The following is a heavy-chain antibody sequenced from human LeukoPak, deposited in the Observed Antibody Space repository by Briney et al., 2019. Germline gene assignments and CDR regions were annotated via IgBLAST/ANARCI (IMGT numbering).Heavy chain of an antibody. V-gene: IGHV3-23*01. CDR2: IRDSGGST. CDR1: GFIFTSYA. J-gene: IGHJ6*03. Sequence: PGGSLRLACAASGFIFTSYAMRWVRQSPGMWLAWVSAIRDSGGSTYYADSVKDRSTISRDNSKNTLYLQMNSLRAEDTAVYYCANLGGYNFGIDYYYMDVWGKGTTVTVSS. D-gene: IGHD5-24*01. CDR3: ANLGGYNFGIDYYYMDV.